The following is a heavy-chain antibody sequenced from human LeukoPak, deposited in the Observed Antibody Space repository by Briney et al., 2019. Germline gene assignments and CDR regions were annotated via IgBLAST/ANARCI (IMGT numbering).Heavy chain of an antibody. CDR2: INRDGGEK. V-gene: IGHV3-7*01. Sequence: GGSLRLSCAASGFTFSSYWMSWVRQAPGKGLEWVANINRDGGEKYHVDSVKGRFTISRDNAKNSLYLQMNSPRTEDTAIYYCARAPEGSGSSYYFDYWGQGILVTVSS. CDR3: ARAPEGSGSSYYFDY. D-gene: IGHD3-10*01. CDR1: GFTFSSYW. J-gene: IGHJ4*02.